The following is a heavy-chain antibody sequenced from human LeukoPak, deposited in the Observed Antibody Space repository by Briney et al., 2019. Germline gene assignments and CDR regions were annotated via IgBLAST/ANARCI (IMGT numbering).Heavy chain of an antibody. V-gene: IGHV3-74*01. D-gene: IGHD5-18*01. CDR3: ATGRGYSYGSRPGWFDP. J-gene: IGHJ5*02. CDR1: GFTFSSYW. Sequence: GGSLRLSCAASGFTFSSYWMHWVRQAPGKGLVWVSRINSDGSSTSYADSVRGRFTISRDNAKNTLYLQMNGLRAEDTAVYYCATGRGYSYGSRPGWFDPWGQGTLVTVSS. CDR2: INSDGSST.